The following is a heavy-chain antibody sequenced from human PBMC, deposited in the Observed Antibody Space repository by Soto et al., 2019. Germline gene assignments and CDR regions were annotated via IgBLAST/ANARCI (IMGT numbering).Heavy chain of an antibody. V-gene: IGHV1-69*13. Sequence: GASVKVSCKASGGTFSSYAISWVRQAPGQGLEWMGGIIPIFGTANYAQKFQGRVTITADESTSTAYMELSSLRSEDTAVYYCARGSEQQLVRDYYYGMDVWGQGTTVTVCS. D-gene: IGHD6-13*01. CDR2: IIPIFGTA. CDR1: GGTFSSYA. CDR3: ARGSEQQLVRDYYYGMDV. J-gene: IGHJ6*02.